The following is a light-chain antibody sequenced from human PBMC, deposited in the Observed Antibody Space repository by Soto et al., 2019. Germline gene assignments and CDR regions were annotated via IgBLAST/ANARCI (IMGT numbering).Light chain of an antibody. Sequence: IHLSQHPSSLSASLGHRATITCLASQGISTYLAWYQQKPGKAPKLLIYAASTLQSGVPSRFSGSGSGTDFTLTISSLQPEDFATYYCQQLNSYPLTFGQGGRLEI. J-gene: IGKJ5*01. CDR3: QQLNSYPLT. CDR1: QGISTY. V-gene: IGKV1-9*01. CDR2: AAS.